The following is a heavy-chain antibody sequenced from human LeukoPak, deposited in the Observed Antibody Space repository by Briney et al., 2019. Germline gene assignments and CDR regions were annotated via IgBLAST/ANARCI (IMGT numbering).Heavy chain of an antibody. V-gene: IGHV1-46*01. D-gene: IGHD1-20*01. CDR2: INPSGGST. CDR1: GYTFTSYY. Sequence: ASVKVSCKASGYTFTSYYMHWVRQAPGQGLEWMGIINPSGGSTSYAQKFQGRVTMTRDTSISTAYMELSRLRSDDTAVYYCASHNWNPRGAPWTNWFDPWGQGTLVTVSS. CDR3: ASHNWNPRGAPWTNWFDP. J-gene: IGHJ5*02.